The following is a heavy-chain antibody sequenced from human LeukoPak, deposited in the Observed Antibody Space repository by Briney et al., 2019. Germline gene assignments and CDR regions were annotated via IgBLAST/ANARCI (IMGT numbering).Heavy chain of an antibody. D-gene: IGHD1-1*01. CDR3: ARYGSAATGIHWYFDL. V-gene: IGHV3-21*01. Sequence: GGSLRLSCSTSGFTFSSYSMNWVRQAPGKGREWVSSIHYSDNSVYYADSVKGRFTSSRDNDKNSLFLQMKSLRVEDTAAYYSARYGSAATGIHWYFDLWGRGTLVTVSS. J-gene: IGHJ2*01. CDR1: GFTFSSYS. CDR2: IHYSDNSV.